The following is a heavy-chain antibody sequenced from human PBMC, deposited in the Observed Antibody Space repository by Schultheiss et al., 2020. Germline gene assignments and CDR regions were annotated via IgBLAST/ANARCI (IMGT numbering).Heavy chain of an antibody. CDR1: GFTFSSYA. V-gene: IGHV3-30*18. J-gene: IGHJ4*02. CDR2: ISYDGTSR. CDR3: AKDAKSRGYFDY. D-gene: IGHD6-13*01. Sequence: GGSLRLSCAASGFTFSSYAMHWARQAPGKGLEWLAVISYDGTSRYYADSVKGRFTISRDNSKNTLHLQMDSLRAEDTAVYYCAKDAKSRGYFDYWGQGTLVTVSS.